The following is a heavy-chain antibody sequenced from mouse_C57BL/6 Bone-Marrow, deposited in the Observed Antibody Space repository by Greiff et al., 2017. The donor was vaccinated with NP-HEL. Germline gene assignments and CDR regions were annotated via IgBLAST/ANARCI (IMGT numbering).Heavy chain of an antibody. Sequence: LVESGPELVKPGASVKISCKASGYAFSSSWMNWVKQRPGKGLEWIGRIYPGDGDTNYNGKFKGKATLTADNSSSTAYMQLSSLTSEDSAVYFCARWEVLRPDYWGKGTTLTVSS. CDR3: ARWEVLRPDY. J-gene: IGHJ2*01. D-gene: IGHD1-2*01. CDR1: GYAFSSSW. CDR2: IYPGDGDT. V-gene: IGHV1-82*01.